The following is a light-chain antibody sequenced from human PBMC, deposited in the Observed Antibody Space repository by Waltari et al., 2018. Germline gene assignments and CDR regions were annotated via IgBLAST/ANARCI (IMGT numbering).Light chain of an antibody. Sequence: SFELTQPSSVSVSPGQTASITCSGHHLGARSVSWYPPKAGQPPMLVIYQDTKRPSGIPQRFFGSNSGNTATLTISGTQAMDEAVYYCQAWDSSTVLFGGGTKLTVL. CDR2: QDT. CDR1: HLGARS. J-gene: IGLJ3*02. CDR3: QAWDSSTVL. V-gene: IGLV3-1*01.